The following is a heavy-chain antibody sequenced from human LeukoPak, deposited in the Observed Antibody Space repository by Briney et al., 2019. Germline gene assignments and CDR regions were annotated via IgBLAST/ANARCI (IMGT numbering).Heavy chain of an antibody. CDR3: ARPSSPAGLDAFDI. Sequence: GESLKISCKGSGYSFTSYWIGWVRQMPGKGLEWMGIIYPGGSDTRYSPSFQGQVTISADKSVSTAYLQWSSLKASDTAMYYCARPSSPAGLDAFDIWGQGTMVTVSS. V-gene: IGHV5-51*01. CDR1: GYSFTSYW. J-gene: IGHJ3*02. CDR2: IYPGGSDT.